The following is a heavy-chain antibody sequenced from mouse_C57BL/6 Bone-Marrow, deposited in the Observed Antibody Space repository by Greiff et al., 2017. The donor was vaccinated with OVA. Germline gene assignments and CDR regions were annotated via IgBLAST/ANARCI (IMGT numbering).Heavy chain of an antibody. CDR1: GYTFTGSW. D-gene: IGHD1-1*01. Sequence: QVQLQQSGAELMKPGASVKLSCKATGYTFTGSWIEWVKQRPGHGLEWIGEILPGSGSTTYNEKFKGKATFTADTSSNTAYMQLSSLTTEDSAIYYCATGTTVVARFDYWGQGTTLTVSS. J-gene: IGHJ2*01. V-gene: IGHV1-9*01. CDR2: ILPGSGST. CDR3: ATGTTVVARFDY.